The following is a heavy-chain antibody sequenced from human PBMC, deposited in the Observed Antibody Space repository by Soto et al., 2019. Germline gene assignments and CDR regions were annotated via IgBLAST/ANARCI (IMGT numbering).Heavy chain of an antibody. Sequence: ASVKVSCKASGGTFSSYAISWVRQAPGQGLEWLGRINPKSGGTSTAQKFQGWVTMTRDRSISAVYMELTRLRSDDTAVYFCARGHSTDCSSGVCSFFYNHEMDVWGQGTTVTVS. V-gene: IGHV1-2*04. CDR2: INPKSGGT. D-gene: IGHD2-8*01. CDR3: ARGHSTDCSSGVCSFFYNHEMDV. J-gene: IGHJ6*02. CDR1: GGTFSSYA.